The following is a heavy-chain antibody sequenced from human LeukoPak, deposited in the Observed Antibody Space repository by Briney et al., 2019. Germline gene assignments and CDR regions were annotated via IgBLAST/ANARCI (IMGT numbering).Heavy chain of an antibody. V-gene: IGHV4-34*01. J-gene: IGHJ6*02. CDR1: GGSFSGYY. CDR2: INHSGST. CDR3: ARLGQYYDFWSGYYDYGMDV. Sequence: SETLSLTCAVYGGSFSGYYWSWIRQPPGKGLEWIGEINHSGSTNYNPSLKSRVTISVDTSKNQFSLKLSSVTAADTAVYYCARLGQYYDFWSGYYDYGMDVWGQGTTVTVSS. D-gene: IGHD3-3*01.